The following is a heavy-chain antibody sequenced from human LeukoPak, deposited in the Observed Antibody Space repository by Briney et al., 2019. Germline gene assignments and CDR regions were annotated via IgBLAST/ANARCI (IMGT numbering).Heavy chain of an antibody. CDR1: GFTFSSYE. Sequence: PGGSLRLSCAASGFTFSSYEMNWVRQAPGKGLEWVSYISSSGSTIYYADPVKGRFTISRDNAKNSLYLQMNSLRAEDTAVYYCARELRFLEWPRFDPWGQGTLVTVSS. J-gene: IGHJ5*02. D-gene: IGHD3-3*01. CDR2: ISSSGSTI. CDR3: ARELRFLEWPRFDP. V-gene: IGHV3-48*03.